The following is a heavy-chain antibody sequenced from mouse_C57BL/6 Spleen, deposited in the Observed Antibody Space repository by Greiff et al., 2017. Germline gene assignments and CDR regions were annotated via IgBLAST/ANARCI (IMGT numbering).Heavy chain of an antibody. CDR2: IYPGSGNT. V-gene: IGHV1-66*01. CDR1: GYSFTSYY. Sequence: VQGVESGPELVKPGASVKISCKASGYSFTSYYIHWVKQRPGQGLEWIGWIYPGSGNTKYNEKFKGKATLTADTSSSTAYMQLSSLTSEDSAVYYCASPWLLQRNYYAMDFWGQGTSVTVSS. D-gene: IGHD2-3*01. J-gene: IGHJ4*01. CDR3: ASPWLLQRNYYAMDF.